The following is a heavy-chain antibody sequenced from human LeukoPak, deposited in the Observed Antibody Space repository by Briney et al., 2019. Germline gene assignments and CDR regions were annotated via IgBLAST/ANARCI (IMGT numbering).Heavy chain of an antibody. CDR3: ARRCSGGSCYYFDY. CDR1: GGSISSYY. D-gene: IGHD2-15*01. J-gene: IGHJ4*02. CDR2: IYYSGST. V-gene: IGHV4-59*01. Sequence: SETLSLTRTVSGGSISSYYWSWLRPPPGKGLEWIGYIYYSGSTNYNPSLKSRVTISVDTSKNQFSLKLSSVTAADTAVYYCARRCSGGSCYYFDYWAQGTLVTVSS.